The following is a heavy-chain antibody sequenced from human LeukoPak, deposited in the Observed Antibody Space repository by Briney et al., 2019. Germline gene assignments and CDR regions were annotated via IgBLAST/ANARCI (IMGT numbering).Heavy chain of an antibody. CDR1: GGSISSYY. D-gene: IGHD6-13*01. V-gene: IGHV4-4*07. CDR2: IYTSGST. Sequence: PSETLSLTCTVSGGSISSYYWSWIRQPAGKGLEWIGRIYTSGSTNYNPSLKSRVTISVDTSKNQFSLKLSSVTAADTAVYYCARGRGLAAAGGGHWFDPWGQGTLVIVSS. CDR3: ARGRGLAAAGGGHWFDP. J-gene: IGHJ5*02.